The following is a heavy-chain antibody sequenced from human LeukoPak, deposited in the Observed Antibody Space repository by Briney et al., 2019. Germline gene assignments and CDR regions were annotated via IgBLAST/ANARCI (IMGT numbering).Heavy chain of an antibody. CDR2: IYYSGST. Sequence: SETLSLTCTVSGGSISSSSYYWGWIRQPPGKGLEWIGSIYYSGSTYYNPSLKSRVTISVDTSKNQFSLKLSSVTAADTAVYYCARGGSYYLYAFDVWGQGTMVTVSS. J-gene: IGHJ3*01. CDR3: ARGGSYYLYAFDV. D-gene: IGHD1-26*01. CDR1: GGSISSSSYY. V-gene: IGHV4-39*01.